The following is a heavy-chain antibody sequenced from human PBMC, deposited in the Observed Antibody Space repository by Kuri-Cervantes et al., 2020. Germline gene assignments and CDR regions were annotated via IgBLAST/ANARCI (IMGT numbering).Heavy chain of an antibody. D-gene: IGHD2-8*01. Sequence: GESLKISCAASGFTFSSYGMHWVRQAPGKGLEWVAVISYDGSNKYYADSVKGRFTISRDNSNNTLYQQMNSMRAEDTAVYYCAKSWGVVLMVYAQGPFDAFDIWGQGTMVTVSS. CDR1: GFTFSSYG. CDR2: ISYDGSNK. CDR3: AKSWGVVLMVYAQGPFDAFDI. V-gene: IGHV3-30*18. J-gene: IGHJ3*02.